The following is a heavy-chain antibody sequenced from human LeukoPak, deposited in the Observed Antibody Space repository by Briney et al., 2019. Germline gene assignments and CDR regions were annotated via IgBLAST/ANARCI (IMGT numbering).Heavy chain of an antibody. CDR1: GFTFSSHE. CDR2: ISSGGSTI. CDR3: ARGGYCSSSICYYFNAFDI. V-gene: IGHV3-48*03. D-gene: IGHD2-2*01. J-gene: IGHJ3*02. Sequence: GGSLRLSCTPSGFTFSSHEMNWVRQAPGKGLEWLSYISSGGSTIYYPDSMKGRFSISRGNAKNSLFLQMNSLRAEDTAVYYCARGGYCSSSICYYFNAFDIWGQGTMVTVPS.